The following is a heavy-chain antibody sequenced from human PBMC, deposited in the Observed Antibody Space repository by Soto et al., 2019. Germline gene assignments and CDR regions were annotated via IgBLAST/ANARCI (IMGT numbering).Heavy chain of an antibody. CDR2: INAGNGNT. Sequence: QVQLVQSGAEVKKPGASVKVSCKASGYTFTSYAMHWVRQAPGQRLEWMGWINAGNGNTKYSQKSQGRVTITRDTSASTAYMELSSLRSEDTAVYYCARDLGWWPWDYWGQGTLVTVSS. J-gene: IGHJ4*02. CDR1: GYTFTSYA. D-gene: IGHD2-15*01. V-gene: IGHV1-3*01. CDR3: ARDLGWWPWDY.